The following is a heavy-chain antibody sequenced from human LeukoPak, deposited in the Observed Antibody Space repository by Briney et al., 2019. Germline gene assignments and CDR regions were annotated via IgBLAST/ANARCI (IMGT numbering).Heavy chain of an antibody. D-gene: IGHD2-15*01. CDR2: INPHNGGT. V-gene: IGHV1-2*02. CDR1: GYTFIDNY. J-gene: IGHJ6*03. CDR3: AREAASFGTSLGYMDV. Sequence: ASVKVSCKASGYTFIDNYIHWVRQAPGQGLEWMGWINPHNGGTKYALKFQGRVTVTSDRSTTTVYMEVTRLRSDDTAVFYCAREAASFGTSLGYMDVWGKGTTVTVSS.